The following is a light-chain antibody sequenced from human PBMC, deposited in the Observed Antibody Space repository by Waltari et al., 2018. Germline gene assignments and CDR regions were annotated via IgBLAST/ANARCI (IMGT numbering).Light chain of an antibody. CDR3: SSDAVSNNFYD. CDR1: GSGGS. Sequence: QSALTQPPSASGSPGQSVTISFTGTGSGGSCPWYQQLPVKAPKLLIYEVSKRPSGVPDRFSGSKSGNTASLTVSGLQAEDEGDYYCSSDAVSNNFYDFGSGTKVTVL. CDR2: EVS. J-gene: IGLJ1*01. V-gene: IGLV2-8*01.